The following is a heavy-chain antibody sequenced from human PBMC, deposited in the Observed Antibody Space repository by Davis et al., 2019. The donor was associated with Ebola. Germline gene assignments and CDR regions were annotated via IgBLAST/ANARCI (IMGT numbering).Heavy chain of an antibody. CDR2: IIPILGIA. D-gene: IGHD2-21*02. CDR3: ARGVVVTAFVYQYHGLDV. Sequence: AASVKVSCKASGYTFTSYGMSWVRQAPGQGLEWMGRIIPILGIANYAQKFQGRVTITADASTRTAYLELRSLRSEDTAVYYCARGVVVTAFVYQYHGLDVWGKGTTVTVSS. CDR1: GYTFTSYG. J-gene: IGHJ6*04. V-gene: IGHV1-69*04.